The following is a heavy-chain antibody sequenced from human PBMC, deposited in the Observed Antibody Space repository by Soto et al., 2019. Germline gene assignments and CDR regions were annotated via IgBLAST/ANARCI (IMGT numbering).Heavy chain of an antibody. Sequence: SETLSLTCAVYGGSFSGYYWSWVRQPPGKGLEWIGEINHSGSTNYNPSLKSRVTISVDTSKNQFSLKLSSVTAADTAVYYCARGVIVVVPAAMVWRKEKNLLDPWGQGTLVTVSS. CDR3: ARGVIVVVPAAMVWRKEKNLLDP. J-gene: IGHJ5*02. CDR1: GGSFSGYY. CDR2: INHSGST. V-gene: IGHV4-34*01. D-gene: IGHD2-2*01.